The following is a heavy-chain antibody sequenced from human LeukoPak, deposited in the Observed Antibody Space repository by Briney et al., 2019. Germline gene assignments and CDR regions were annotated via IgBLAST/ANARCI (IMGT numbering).Heavy chain of an antibody. D-gene: IGHD6-13*01. V-gene: IGHV3-23*01. J-gene: IGHJ3*02. CDR1: GFTFSSYA. CDR2: IGGSVGST. CDR3: ADAYSSSWYGAFEI. Sequence: GGSLRLSCVVSGFTFSSYAMSWVRQAPGKGLEWVSFIGGSVGSTYYADSVKGRFTISRDNSKNTLYLQMNSLRAEDTAVYYCADAYSSSWYGAFEIWGQGTMVTVSS.